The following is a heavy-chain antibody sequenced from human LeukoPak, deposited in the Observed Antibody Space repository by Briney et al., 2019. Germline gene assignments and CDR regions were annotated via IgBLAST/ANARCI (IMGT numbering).Heavy chain of an antibody. V-gene: IGHV4-59*01. CDR1: GGSISSFY. J-gene: IGHJ5*02. CDR3: ARHGTSGTNLNWFDP. Sequence: PSETLSLTCTVSGGSISSFYWSWIRQPPGKGLEWIGYIYYSGSTNYNPSLKSRVTISVDTSKNQFSLKLSSVTAADTAVYYCARHGTSGTNLNWFDPWGQGTLVTVSS. CDR2: IYYSGST. D-gene: IGHD1-1*01.